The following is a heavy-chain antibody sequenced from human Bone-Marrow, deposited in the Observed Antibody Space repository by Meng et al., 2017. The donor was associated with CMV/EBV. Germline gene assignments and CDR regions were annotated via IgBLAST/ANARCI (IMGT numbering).Heavy chain of an antibody. CDR1: GYTFTSYG. V-gene: IGHV1-18*01. Sequence: ASVKVSCKASGYTFTSYGISWVRHAPGQGLEWMGWISAYNGNTNYAQKLQGRVTITTDESTSTAYMELSSLRSEDTAVYYCARNTDLSGSYDYWGQGTLVTVSS. CDR2: ISAYNGNT. CDR3: ARNTDLSGSYDY. J-gene: IGHJ4*02. D-gene: IGHD1-26*01.